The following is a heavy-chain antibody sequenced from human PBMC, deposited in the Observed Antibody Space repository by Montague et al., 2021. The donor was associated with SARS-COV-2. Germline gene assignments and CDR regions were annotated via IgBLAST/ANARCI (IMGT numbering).Heavy chain of an antibody. CDR3: ARRAPWHLSWFFDL. J-gene: IGHJ2*01. V-gene: IGHV4-39*01. CDR1: GGSISSGTYY. Sequence: SETLSLTCTVSGGSISSGTYYWGWVRQPPGKGLEWIGTINYSGNTYYNPSLKSRVTISVDTSKNQFSLKVTSVTAADTAVYYCARRAPWHLSWFFDLWGRGTLVTLSS. CDR2: INYSGNT. D-gene: IGHD5-12*01.